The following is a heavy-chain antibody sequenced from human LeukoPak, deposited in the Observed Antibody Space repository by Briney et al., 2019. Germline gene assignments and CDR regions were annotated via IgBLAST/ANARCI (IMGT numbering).Heavy chain of an antibody. Sequence: GGSLRLSCSASGFTFNNFALSWVRQAPGKGLEWVSAISSAGETAFYADSVRGRFTISRDNSKNTVYLQMNTLRIEDMAIYYCAKYYYDSSVSRGGFDSWGQGTLVTVSS. V-gene: IGHV3-23*01. CDR2: ISSAGETA. CDR1: GFTFNNFA. D-gene: IGHD3-22*01. CDR3: AKYYYDSSVSRGGFDS. J-gene: IGHJ4*02.